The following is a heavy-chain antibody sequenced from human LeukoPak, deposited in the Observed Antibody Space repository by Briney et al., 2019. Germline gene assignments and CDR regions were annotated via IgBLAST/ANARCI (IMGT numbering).Heavy chain of an antibody. V-gene: IGHV1-46*03. CDR3: ARDGGRGAWHSPLDY. J-gene: IGHJ4*02. D-gene: IGHD1-26*01. CDR2: INPSGGST. CDR1: GYTFTSYY. Sequence: ASVKVSCKASGYTFTSYYMHWVRQAPGQGLEWMGIINPSGGSTSYAQKFQGRVTMTRDTSTSTVYMELSSLRSEDTAVYYCARDGGRGAWHSPLDYWGQGTLVTVSS.